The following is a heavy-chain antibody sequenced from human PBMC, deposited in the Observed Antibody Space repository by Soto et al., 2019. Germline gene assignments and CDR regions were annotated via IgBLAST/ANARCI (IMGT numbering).Heavy chain of an antibody. J-gene: IGHJ6*02. CDR3: LVRCGELRVWYYGMDV. CDR1: GYSFTSYW. CDR2: IDPSDSYT. D-gene: IGHD3-10*01. V-gene: IGHV5-10-1*01. Sequence: PGESLQISRKGSGYSFTSYWISWVRQMPGKGLEWMGRIDPSDSYTTYRPSFQGHVTISADKSISIAYLQMNSLKTEDTAVYYCLVRCGELRVWYYGMDVWGQGTTVTVSS.